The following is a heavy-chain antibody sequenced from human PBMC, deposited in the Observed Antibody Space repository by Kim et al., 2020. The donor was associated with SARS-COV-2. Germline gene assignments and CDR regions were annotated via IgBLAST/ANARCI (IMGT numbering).Heavy chain of an antibody. CDR1: GGSFSGYY. CDR3: ARGTMIVVGTYYYYGMDV. D-gene: IGHD3-22*01. V-gene: IGHV4-34*01. CDR2: INHSVST. J-gene: IGHJ6*02. Sequence: SETLSLTCAVYGGSFSGYYWSWIRQPPGKGLEWIGDINHSVSTNYNPSLKSRVTISVDTSKNQFSLKLSSVTAADTAVYYCARGTMIVVGTYYYYGMDVWGQGTTVTVSS.